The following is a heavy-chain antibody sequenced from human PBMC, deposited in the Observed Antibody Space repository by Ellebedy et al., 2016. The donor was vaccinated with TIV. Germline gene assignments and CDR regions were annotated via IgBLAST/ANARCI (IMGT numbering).Heavy chain of an antibody. J-gene: IGHJ4*02. CDR3: TSKVEGTAFDY. Sequence: AASVKVSCKTSGYTFTDYYIHWVRQAPGQGPEWMGFINPSGGYTSYTQKFQGRVTMTRDMSTSTVYMELRGLRSEDTAVYYCTSKVEGTAFDYWGQGTLVTVSS. V-gene: IGHV1-46*01. D-gene: IGHD1-1*01. CDR1: GYTFTDYY. CDR2: INPSGGYT.